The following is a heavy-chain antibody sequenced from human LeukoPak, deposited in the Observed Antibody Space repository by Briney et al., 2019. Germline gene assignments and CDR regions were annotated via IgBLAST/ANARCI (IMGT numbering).Heavy chain of an antibody. CDR3: ARDSGSYYGYYYYYMDV. D-gene: IGHD1-26*01. CDR2: TYYRSKWYN. Sequence: SQILSLTCAISGDSVSSNSAAWNWIRQSPSRGLEWLGRTYYRSKWYNDYAVSVKSRITINPDTSKNQFSLQLNSVTPEDTAVYYCARDSGSYYGYYYYYMDVWGKGTTVTVSS. CDR1: GDSVSSNSAA. V-gene: IGHV6-1*01. J-gene: IGHJ6*03.